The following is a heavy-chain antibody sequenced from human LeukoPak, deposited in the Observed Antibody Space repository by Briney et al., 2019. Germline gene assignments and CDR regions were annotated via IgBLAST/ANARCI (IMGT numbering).Heavy chain of an antibody. Sequence: GASVKVSCKASGYTFTSYYMHWVRQAPGQGLEWMGIINPSGGSTSYAQKFQGRVTMTRDTSTSTVYMELSSVRSEDRAVYYCARDGNYDSSGYYFDCWGQGTLVTVSS. CDR3: ARDGNYDSSGYYFDC. J-gene: IGHJ4*02. CDR1: GYTFTSYY. D-gene: IGHD3-22*01. V-gene: IGHV1-46*01. CDR2: INPSGGST.